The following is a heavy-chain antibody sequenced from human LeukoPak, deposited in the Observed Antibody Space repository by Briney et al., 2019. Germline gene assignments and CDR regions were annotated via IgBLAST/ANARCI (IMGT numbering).Heavy chain of an antibody. D-gene: IGHD5-12*01. J-gene: IGHJ6*02. CDR2: INPSDSST. CDR3: ARDDVVAGPFYYYGMDV. Sequence: ASVKVSCKASGYTFTNYPMHWVRQAPGQGLGRMGIINPSDSSTNYAQRFQGRVTLTSDTSTSTVYMDLSSLRSEDTAVYFCARDDVVAGPFYYYGMDVWGQGTTVTVSS. CDR1: GYTFTNYP. V-gene: IGHV1-46*01.